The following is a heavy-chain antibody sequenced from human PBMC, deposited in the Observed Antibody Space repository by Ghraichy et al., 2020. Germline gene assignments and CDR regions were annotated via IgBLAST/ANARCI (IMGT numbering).Heavy chain of an antibody. CDR3: ARVPTMFGVAPWGMDI. CDR1: GASISGFY. CDR2: IYYSGTT. Sequence: SETLSLTCTVSGASISGFYWSWIRQPPGRGLEWIGHIYYSGTTNYSPSLKSRLTLSVDRSQNLVSLRLSSMTSADTGVYYCARVPTMFGVAPWGMDIWGQGTTVTVS. D-gene: IGHD3-3*01. V-gene: IGHV4-59*01. J-gene: IGHJ6*02.